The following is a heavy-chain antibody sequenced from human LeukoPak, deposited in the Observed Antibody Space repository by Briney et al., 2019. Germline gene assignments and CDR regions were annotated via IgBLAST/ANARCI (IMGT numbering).Heavy chain of an antibody. J-gene: IGHJ6*02. CDR1: GFTVSSNY. Sequence: GGSLRLSCAASGFTVSSNYMSWVRQAPGKGLGWVSVIYSGGSTYYADSVKGRFTISRDNSKNTLYLQMNSLRAEDTAVYYCAREIAARRNYYYGMDVWGQGTTVTVSS. CDR3: AREIAARRNYYYGMDV. CDR2: IYSGGST. V-gene: IGHV3-53*01. D-gene: IGHD6-6*01.